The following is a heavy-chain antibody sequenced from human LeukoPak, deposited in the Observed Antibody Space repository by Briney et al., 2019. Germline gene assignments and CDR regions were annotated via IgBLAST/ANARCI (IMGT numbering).Heavy chain of an antibody. Sequence: GGSLRLSCAASGFTFSSYAMHWVRQAPGKGLEWVAVISYDGSNKYYADSVKGRFTISRDNSKNTLYLQMNSLRAEDTAVYYCARSTVTPLFDYWGQGTLVTVSS. CDR2: ISYDGSNK. J-gene: IGHJ4*02. V-gene: IGHV3-30-3*01. CDR1: GFTFSSYA. CDR3: ARSTVTPLFDY. D-gene: IGHD4-17*01.